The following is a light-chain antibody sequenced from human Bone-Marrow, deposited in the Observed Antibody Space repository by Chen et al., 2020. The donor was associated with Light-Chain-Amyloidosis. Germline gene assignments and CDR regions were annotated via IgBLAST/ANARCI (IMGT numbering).Light chain of an antibody. CDR3: QSADSSGTYEVI. V-gene: IGLV3-25*03. CDR1: DLPTKY. Sequence: SYELTQPPSVSVYPGQTARITCSGDDLPTKYAYWYQQQPGQAPVLVIHRDTERTSGISERFSGSSSGTTATLTISGVQAEDEADYHCQSADSSGTYEVIFGGGTKLTVL. J-gene: IGLJ2*01. CDR2: RDT.